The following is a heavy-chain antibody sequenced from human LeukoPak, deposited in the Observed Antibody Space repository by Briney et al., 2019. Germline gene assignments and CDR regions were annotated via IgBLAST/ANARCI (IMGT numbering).Heavy chain of an antibody. CDR3: ASVPNYYDSSGYYSIYYFDY. Sequence: ASVKVSCKASGGTFSSYAISWVRQAPGQGLEWMGGIIPIFGTANYAQKFQGRVTITADKSTSTAYMELSSLRSEDTAVYYCASVPNYYDSSGYYSIYYFDYWGQGTLVTVSS. CDR2: IIPIFGTA. V-gene: IGHV1-69*06. CDR1: GGTFSSYA. J-gene: IGHJ4*02. D-gene: IGHD3-22*01.